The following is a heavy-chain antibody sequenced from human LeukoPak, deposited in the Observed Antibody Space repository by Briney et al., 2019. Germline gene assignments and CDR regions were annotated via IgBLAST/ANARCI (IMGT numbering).Heavy chain of an antibody. J-gene: IGHJ4*02. CDR3: AADSSGWYRSDY. CDR1: GFTFTSSA. V-gene: IGHV1-58*02. CDR2: IVVGSGNT. D-gene: IGHD6-19*01. Sequence: AVKVSCKASGFTFTSSAMQWVRQARGQRLEWIGWIVVGSGNTNYAQKFQERVTITRDMSTSTAYMELSSLRSEDTAVYYCAADSSGWYRSDYWGQGTLATVSS.